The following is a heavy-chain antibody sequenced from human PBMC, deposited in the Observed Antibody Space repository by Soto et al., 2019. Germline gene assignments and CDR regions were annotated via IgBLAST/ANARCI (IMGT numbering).Heavy chain of an antibody. Sequence: ASVQVSCKASGYTFTSYGIIWVRQAPGQGLEWMGWISAYNGNTNYAQKLQGRVTMTTDTSTSTAYMELRSLRSDDTAVYYCERDGSGYDRRPSDYFMDVWGKGTTVTVSS. D-gene: IGHD5-12*01. CDR3: ERDGSGYDRRPSDYFMDV. V-gene: IGHV1-18*01. CDR2: ISAYNGNT. J-gene: IGHJ6*03. CDR1: GYTFTSYG.